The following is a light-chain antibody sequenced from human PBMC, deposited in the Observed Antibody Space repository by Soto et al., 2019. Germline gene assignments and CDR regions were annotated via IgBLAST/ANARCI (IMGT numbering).Light chain of an antibody. CDR1: SSDVGTYNY. CDR2: DVS. Sequence: QSVLTQPASVSGSPGQSITISCTGTSSDVGTYNYVSWYQQRPGKAPKLMIYDVSYRPSGVSNRFSGSKSANTASLTISGLQAEDEADYYCSSYTTSNTQVFGGGTKVTVL. J-gene: IGLJ3*02. CDR3: SSYTTSNTQV. V-gene: IGLV2-14*01.